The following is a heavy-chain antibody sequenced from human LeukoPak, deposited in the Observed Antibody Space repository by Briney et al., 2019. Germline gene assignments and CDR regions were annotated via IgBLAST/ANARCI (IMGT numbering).Heavy chain of an antibody. J-gene: IGHJ4*02. D-gene: IGHD3-10*01. V-gene: IGHV3-11*01. CDR1: GFTFSDYY. Sequence: GGSLRLSCAASGFTFSDYYMSWIRQAPGKGLEWVSYISSSGSTIYYADSVKGRFTISRDNSKNTLYLQMNSLRAEDTAVYYCAKLWFGELYTDYWGQGTLVTVSS. CDR2: ISSSGSTI. CDR3: AKLWFGELYTDY.